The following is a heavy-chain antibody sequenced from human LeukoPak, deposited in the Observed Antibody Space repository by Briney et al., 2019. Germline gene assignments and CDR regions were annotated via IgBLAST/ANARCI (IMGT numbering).Heavy chain of an antibody. V-gene: IGHV1-69*04. CDR2: IIPILGIA. CDR1: VGTFSSYA. Sequence: ASVKVSCKASVGTFSSYAISWVRQAPGQGLEWMGRIIPILGIANYAQKFQDRVTITADKSTSTAYMELSSLRSEDTAVYYCARDGNETYYYDSSGYLTGYWGQGTLVTVSS. J-gene: IGHJ4*02. D-gene: IGHD3-22*01. CDR3: ARDGNETYYYDSSGYLTGY.